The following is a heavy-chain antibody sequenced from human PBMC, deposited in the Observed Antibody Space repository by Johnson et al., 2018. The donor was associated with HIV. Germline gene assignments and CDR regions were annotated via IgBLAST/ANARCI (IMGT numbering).Heavy chain of an antibody. CDR3: AKDGKIEFAFDM. CDR1: GFIVSSNY. Sequence: VQLVESGGGLVQPGGSLRLSCVASGFIVSSNYMSWVRHAPGKGLEWVSVIYSGGSTYYADSVKGRFTISRDNSKNTLYLQMNSLRPEDTALYYCAKDGKIEFAFDMWGRGTMVTVSS. V-gene: IGHV3-66*01. D-gene: IGHD1-1*01. J-gene: IGHJ3*02. CDR2: IYSGGST.